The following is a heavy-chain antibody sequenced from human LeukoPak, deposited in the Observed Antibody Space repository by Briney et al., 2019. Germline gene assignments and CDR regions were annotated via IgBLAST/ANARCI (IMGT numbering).Heavy chain of an antibody. CDR1: GFTVSSDY. Sequence: GGSRRLSCSVSGFTVSSDYVSWVRQAPGKGLEWVSVVYPRGQTYYADSVKGRFTLSRDTLHNTLHLQMNTLRVEDTAVYYCARQTPEYYFGSGRKFDSWGQGTLVTVSS. CDR2: VYPRGQT. D-gene: IGHD3-10*01. J-gene: IGHJ4*02. V-gene: IGHV3-66*04. CDR3: ARQTPEYYFGSGRKFDS.